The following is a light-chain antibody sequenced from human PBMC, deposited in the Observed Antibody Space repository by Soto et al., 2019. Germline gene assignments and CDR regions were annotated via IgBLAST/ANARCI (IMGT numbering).Light chain of an antibody. J-gene: IGKJ5*01. Sequence: DIQMTQSPSTLSASVGDSVTITWRASQSISSWLAWYQQKQGKVPKLLIYAASSLQSGVPSRFSGSGSGTDFTLTISSLQPDDIETYYCQNYDSDPITFGQGTRLEIK. CDR2: AAS. CDR1: QSISSW. CDR3: QNYDSDPIT. V-gene: IGKV1-5*01.